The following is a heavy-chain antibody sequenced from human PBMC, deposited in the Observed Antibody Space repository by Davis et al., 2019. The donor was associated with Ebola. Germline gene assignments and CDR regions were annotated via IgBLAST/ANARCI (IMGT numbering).Heavy chain of an antibody. D-gene: IGHD3-16*01. V-gene: IGHV7-4-1*02. CDR2: INTNTGNP. CDR3: AREGASLKHPASYYYYGIDV. CDR1: GYTFSSYA. J-gene: IGHJ6*04. Sequence: AASVKVSCKASGYTFSSYAMNWVRQAPGQGLEWMGWINTNTGNPTYAQGFTGRFVFSLDTSVSTAYLQISSLKAEDTAVYFCAREGASLKHPASYYYYGIDVWGKGTTVTVSS.